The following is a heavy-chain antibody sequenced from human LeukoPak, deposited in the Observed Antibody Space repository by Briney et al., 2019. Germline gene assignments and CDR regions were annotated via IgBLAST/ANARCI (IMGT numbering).Heavy chain of an antibody. J-gene: IGHJ5*02. CDR3: ARNRYYYGSGNYGVPNWFDP. CDR2: MYHSGST. D-gene: IGHD3-10*01. V-gene: IGHV4-38-2*02. Sequence: SETLSLTCTVSGYSISSGHYWGWIRQPPGKGLEWIGSMYHSGSTYYNPPLKSRVTISEDTSKNQFSLKLRSVTAADTAVYYCARNRYYYGSGNYGVPNWFDPWGQGTLVTVSS. CDR1: GYSISSGHY.